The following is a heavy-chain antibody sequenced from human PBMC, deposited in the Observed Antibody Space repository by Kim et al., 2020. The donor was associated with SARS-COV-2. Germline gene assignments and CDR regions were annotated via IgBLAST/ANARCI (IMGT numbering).Heavy chain of an antibody. CDR3: AKDRILHVHDLFD. D-gene: IGHD3-16*01. CDR2: ISANNGRT. V-gene: IGHV3-23*01. Sequence: GGSLRLSCAASGFTFSSYVMAWVRQAPGKGLEWVSAISANNGRTYYADSVKVCFSISIENSKNTLFLQMNRLRAEDTAVYYCAKDRILHVHDLFD. J-gene: IGHJ5*01. CDR1: GFTFSSYV.